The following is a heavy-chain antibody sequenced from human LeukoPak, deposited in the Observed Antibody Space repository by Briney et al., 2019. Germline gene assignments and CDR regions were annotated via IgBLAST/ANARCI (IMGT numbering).Heavy chain of an antibody. V-gene: IGHV3-20*04. CDR2: INWSGGST. Sequence: GGSLRLSCAVSGFTFDDYGMSWVRQARGKGLEWVSGINWSGGSTGYADSVKGRFTISRDNAKNSLYLQMNSLRAEDTALYYCARASHYSDSSDYPDYWGQGTLVTVSS. CDR3: ARASHYSDSSDYPDY. D-gene: IGHD3-22*01. CDR1: GFTFDDYG. J-gene: IGHJ4*02.